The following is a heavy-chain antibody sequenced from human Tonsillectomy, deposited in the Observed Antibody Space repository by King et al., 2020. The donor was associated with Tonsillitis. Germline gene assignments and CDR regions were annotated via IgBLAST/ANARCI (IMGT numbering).Heavy chain of an antibody. CDR3: ATTITVEG. Sequence: DVQLVESGGALVQPGGSLRLSCAASGFTFINYALTWVRQAPGKGLEWVSAINGNGRSTYYADSVKGRFTISRDNSKNTLYLQMNSLRAEDTAVYYCATTITVEGWGQGTLVTVSS. V-gene: IGHV3-23*04. CDR1: GFTFINYA. CDR2: INGNGRST. D-gene: IGHD5-12*01. J-gene: IGHJ4*02.